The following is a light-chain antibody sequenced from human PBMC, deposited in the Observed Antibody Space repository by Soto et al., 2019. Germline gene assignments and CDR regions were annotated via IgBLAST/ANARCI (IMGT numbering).Light chain of an antibody. V-gene: IGKV3-20*01. CDR2: GAS. CDR1: QSVSSSY. Sequence: EIVLTQSPGTLSLSPGERATLSCRASQSVSSSYLAWYQQKPGEARRLLIYGASSMATGIPDRFSGSGSGTDFTLTISRLEPKDLAFYYCQLYGSSPPNTFGQGTKLEIK. J-gene: IGKJ2*01. CDR3: QLYGSSPPNT.